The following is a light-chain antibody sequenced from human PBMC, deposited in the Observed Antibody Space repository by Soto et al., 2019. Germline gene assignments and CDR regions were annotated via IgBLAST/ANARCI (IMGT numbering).Light chain of an antibody. CDR3: ILYTSIRTHV. CDR1: SSDVGGYNF. CDR2: DVT. V-gene: IGLV2-14*01. Sequence: QSALTQPASLSGSPGQSIAISCTRTSSDVGGYNFVSWYQQHPDKTPKLMISDVTIRPSGVSNRFSGSKSGNTASLTIPGIQAEDEPDYYFILYTSIRTHVLGTETKVTVL. J-gene: IGLJ1*01.